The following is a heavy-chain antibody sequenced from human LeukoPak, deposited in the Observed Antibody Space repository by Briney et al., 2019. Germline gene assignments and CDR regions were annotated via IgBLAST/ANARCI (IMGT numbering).Heavy chain of an antibody. V-gene: IGHV3-21*01. J-gene: IGHJ6*03. D-gene: IGHD2-15*01. CDR2: IISSSTYK. CDR1: DFTFRSIS. Sequence: GGSLRLSCEASDFTFRSISMNWHRQGPGQGLKWVSFIISSSTYKYYADSVKGRFTISRDNATNSLYLQMHSLRAEATAVYSCARVLRYCSGGNCYSGGLGYKDVWGKGTTVTISS. CDR3: ARVLRYCSGGNCYSGGLGYKDV.